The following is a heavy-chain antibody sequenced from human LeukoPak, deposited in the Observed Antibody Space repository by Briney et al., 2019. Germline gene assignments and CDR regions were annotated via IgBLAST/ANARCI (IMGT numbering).Heavy chain of an antibody. CDR2: ISWNSAGI. CDR1: GFTFDDYA. D-gene: IGHD5-18*01. V-gene: IGHV3-9*03. Sequence: GGSLRLSCAASGFTFDDYAMHWVRQAPGKGLEWISGISWNSAGIGYADSVKGRFTISRDNAKNSLYLQMNSLRAEDMAFHYFAKRLSGNIATAGFDSWGQGSLVIVSS. J-gene: IGHJ4*02. CDR3: AKRLSGNIATAGFDS.